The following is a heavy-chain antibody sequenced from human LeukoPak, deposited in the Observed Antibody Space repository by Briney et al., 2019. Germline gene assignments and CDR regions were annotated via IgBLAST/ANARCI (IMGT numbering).Heavy chain of an antibody. CDR2: IYNSGST. CDR1: GGSISSYY. D-gene: IGHD6-13*01. J-gene: IGHJ4*02. CDR3: ARVLTRDAAAYFDC. Sequence: SETLSLTCTVSGGSISSYYWSWIRQPPGKGLEWIGYIYNSGSTNYNPSLKSRVTISVDTSKNQFSLKLSTVTAADTAVYYCARVLTRDAAAYFDCWGQGTLVTVSS. V-gene: IGHV4-59*01.